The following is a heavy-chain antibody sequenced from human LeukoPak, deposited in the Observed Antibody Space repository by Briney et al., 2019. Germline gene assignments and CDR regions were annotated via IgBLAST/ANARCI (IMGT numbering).Heavy chain of an antibody. Sequence: PSETLSLTCTVSGGSISSYYWSWIRQPPGKGLEWIGYIYYSGSTNYNPSLKSRVTISVDTSKNQFSLKLSSVTAADTAVYYCARAQIAARHPSFDYWGQGTLVTVSS. V-gene: IGHV4-59*01. J-gene: IGHJ4*02. CDR1: GGSISSYY. CDR3: ARAQIAARHPSFDY. D-gene: IGHD6-6*01. CDR2: IYYSGST.